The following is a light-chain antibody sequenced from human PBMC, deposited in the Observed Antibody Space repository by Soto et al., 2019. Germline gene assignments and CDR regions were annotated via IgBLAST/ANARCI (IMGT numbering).Light chain of an antibody. Sequence: DIQMTQSPSTLSASVGDRVTITCRASQSISSWLAWYQQKPGKAPKLLIYKASSLESGVPSRFSDSGSGTEFTLTVRSLQPDDFATYYCQQSWTFGQGTKVEIK. CDR1: QSISSW. V-gene: IGKV1-5*03. J-gene: IGKJ1*01. CDR2: KAS. CDR3: QQSWT.